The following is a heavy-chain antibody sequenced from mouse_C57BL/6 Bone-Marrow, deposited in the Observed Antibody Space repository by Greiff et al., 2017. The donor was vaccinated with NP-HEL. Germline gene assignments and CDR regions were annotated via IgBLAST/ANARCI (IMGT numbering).Heavy chain of an antibody. CDR2: IDPNSGGT. Sequence: QVQLQQPGAELVKPGASVKLSCKASGYTFTSYWMHWVKQRPGRGLEWIGRIDPNSGGTKYNEKFKSKATLTVDKPSSTAYMQLSSLTSEDSAVYYWAGREVGLRGFYCYFDVWGTGTTVTVSS. V-gene: IGHV1-72*01. CDR1: GYTFTSYW. J-gene: IGHJ1*03. D-gene: IGHD2-4*01. CDR3: AGREVGLRGFYCYFDV.